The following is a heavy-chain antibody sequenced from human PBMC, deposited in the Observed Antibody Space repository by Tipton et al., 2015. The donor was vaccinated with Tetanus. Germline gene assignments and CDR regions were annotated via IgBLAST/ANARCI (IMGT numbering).Heavy chain of an antibody. V-gene: IGHV4-39*01. D-gene: IGHD6-25*01. Sequence: TLSLTCIVSGGSLFSGSFYWAWIRQPPGKGLEWIGNIYYNGNTYYLSSLKSRVTISADTSNNQFSLRLRSVTAADTAVYYCARQADNWFDPWGQGTLVTVSS. CDR2: IYYNGNT. CDR1: GGSLFSGSFY. CDR3: ARQADNWFDP. J-gene: IGHJ5*02.